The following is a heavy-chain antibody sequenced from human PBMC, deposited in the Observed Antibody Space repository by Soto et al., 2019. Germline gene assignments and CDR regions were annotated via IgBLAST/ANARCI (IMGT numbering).Heavy chain of an antibody. V-gene: IGHV3-7*03. CDR3: ARGDYGGDSGAY. Sequence: WVRQAPGKGLEWVANIKQDGSEKYYVDSVEGRFTVSRDNARDLLYLQMNSLGAEDTAIYYCARGDYGGDSGAYWGQGTQVTVSS. D-gene: IGHD2-21*02. CDR2: IKQDGSEK. J-gene: IGHJ4*02.